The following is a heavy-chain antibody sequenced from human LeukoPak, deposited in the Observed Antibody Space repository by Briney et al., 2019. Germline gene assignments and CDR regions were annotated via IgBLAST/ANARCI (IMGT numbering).Heavy chain of an antibody. CDR2: INSDGSLT. CDR1: GFTFSRYW. V-gene: IGHV3-74*01. CDR3: VRLLDLDY. Sequence: GGSLRLSCAASGFTFSRYWMHWVRQAPGKGLVWVSRINSDGSLTDYADPVKGRFTISRDNAKNTLYLQMNSLKAEDTAVYYCVRLLDLDYWGQGTLVTVSS. J-gene: IGHJ4*02. D-gene: IGHD3-10*01.